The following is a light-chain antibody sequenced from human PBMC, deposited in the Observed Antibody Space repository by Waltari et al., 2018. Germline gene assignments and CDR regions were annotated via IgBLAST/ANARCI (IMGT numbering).Light chain of an antibody. Sequence: IQLTQSPSSLSASVGARLTITFRSSQGISTYLAWYQQKPGEAPKLLIYAASTLQSGVPSRFSGSGSGTDFTLTISSLQPEDAAVYFCHQYYLTPWTFGQGTKLEIK. J-gene: IGKJ1*01. CDR1: QGISTY. CDR3: HQYYLTPWT. V-gene: IGKV1-9*01. CDR2: AAS.